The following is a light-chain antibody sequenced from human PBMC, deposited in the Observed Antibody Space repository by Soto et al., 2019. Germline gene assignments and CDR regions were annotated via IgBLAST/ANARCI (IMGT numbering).Light chain of an antibody. CDR3: QQYYSDFFT. V-gene: IGKV4-1*01. CDR2: WAS. CDR1: QSLLYSSNNKTY. J-gene: IGKJ2*01. Sequence: DIVMTQSPEFLAVPLGERATINCKSSQSLLYSSNNKTYLAWYQHRPGQSPKMLIFWASARESGVPDRFSGSGSETDFTLSLSILQAEDAAVYYCQQYYSDFFTFGQGTRLEIK.